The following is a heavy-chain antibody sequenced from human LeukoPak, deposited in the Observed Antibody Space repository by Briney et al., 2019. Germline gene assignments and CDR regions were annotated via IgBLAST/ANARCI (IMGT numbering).Heavy chain of an antibody. CDR3: AHSPDGTNYYDSSGYDDAFDI. V-gene: IGHV2-5*01. D-gene: IGHD3-22*01. J-gene: IGHJ3*02. CDR1: GFSLSTSGVG. CDR2: IYWNDDK. Sequence: SGPTLVKPTQTLTLTCTFSGFSLSTSGVGVGWIRQPPGKALEWLALIYWNDDKRYSPSLKSRLTITKDTSKNQVVLTMTNMDPVVTATYYCAHSPDGTNYYDSSGYDDAFDIWGQGTMVTVSS.